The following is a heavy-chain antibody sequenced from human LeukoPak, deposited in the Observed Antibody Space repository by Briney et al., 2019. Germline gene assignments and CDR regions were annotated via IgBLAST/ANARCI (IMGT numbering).Heavy chain of an antibody. CDR2: IKHDGSEK. CDR1: GFTFSTSW. Sequence: GGSLRLSCAASGFTFSTSWMTWVRQAPGKGLEFVANIKHDGSEKYYVDSVQGRFTISRDNSKNTLYLQMNSLRAEDTAVYYCAKDLPPGYSSSWFCFDYWGQGTLVTVSS. J-gene: IGHJ4*02. D-gene: IGHD6-13*01. CDR3: AKDLPPGYSSSWFCFDY. V-gene: IGHV3-7*03.